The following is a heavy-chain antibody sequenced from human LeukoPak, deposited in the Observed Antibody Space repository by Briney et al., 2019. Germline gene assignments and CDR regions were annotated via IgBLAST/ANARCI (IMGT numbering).Heavy chain of an antibody. V-gene: IGHV3-30*02. Sequence: GGSLRFSCAASGFIFSSYGMHWVRQAPGKGLEWVAFIMYDGSNKLYADSVKGRFTISRDNSKNTLCLHMTSLRADDTAVYYCVKDQATHWGQGTLVTVSS. CDR1: GFIFSSYG. J-gene: IGHJ4*02. CDR3: VKDQATH. CDR2: IMYDGSNK.